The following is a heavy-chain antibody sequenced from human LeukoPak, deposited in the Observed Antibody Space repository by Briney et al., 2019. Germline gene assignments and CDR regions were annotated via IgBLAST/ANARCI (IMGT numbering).Heavy chain of an antibody. J-gene: IGHJ5*02. CDR1: GGSISSYY. CDR3: AREGRYYYDSNWFDP. D-gene: IGHD3-22*01. Sequence: SSETLSLTCTVSGGSISSYYWSWIRQPPGKGLEWIGYIYYSGSTNYNPSLKSRVTISVGTSKNQFSLKLSSVTAADTAVYYCAREGRYYYDSNWFDPWGQGTLVTVSS. V-gene: IGHV4-59*01. CDR2: IYYSGST.